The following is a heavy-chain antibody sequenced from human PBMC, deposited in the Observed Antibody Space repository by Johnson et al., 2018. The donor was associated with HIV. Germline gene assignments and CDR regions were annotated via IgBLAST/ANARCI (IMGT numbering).Heavy chain of an antibody. CDR1: GFTFSNYG. Sequence: QVQLVESGGGVVQPGGSLRLSCAASGFTFSNYGMHWVRQAPGKGLEWVAFIRYDGSNKYYIDSVRGRFTISRDNSKNTVYLQMNSLKGEDTAVYCCAVDRVLVAIGCDIWGQGTMLTVSS. J-gene: IGHJ3*02. CDR2: IRYDGSNK. CDR3: AVDRVLVAIGCDI. D-gene: IGHD2-21*01. V-gene: IGHV3-30*02.